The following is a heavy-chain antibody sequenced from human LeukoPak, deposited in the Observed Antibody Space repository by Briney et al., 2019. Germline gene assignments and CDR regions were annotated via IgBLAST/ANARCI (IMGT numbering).Heavy chain of an antibody. J-gene: IGHJ5*02. CDR3: ARDTAAARNWFDP. CDR1: GGSINSRNYY. Sequence: SQTLSLTCSVSGGSINSRNYYWTWIRQPPGKGLEWIGYSYYSGSTNYNPSLKSRVTMSVDTSKNQFSLKLSSVTAADTAVYYCARDTAAARNWFDPWGQGTLVTVSS. D-gene: IGHD6-6*01. CDR2: SYYSGST. V-gene: IGHV4-61*01.